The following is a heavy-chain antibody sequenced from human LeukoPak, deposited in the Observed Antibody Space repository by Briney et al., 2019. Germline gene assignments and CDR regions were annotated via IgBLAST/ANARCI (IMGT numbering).Heavy chain of an antibody. CDR2: IFYSGNT. V-gene: IGHV4-59*01. CDR1: GDSISRYY. J-gene: IGHJ4*02. CDR3: AREGLSLYYFDY. Sequence: SETLSLTCTVSGDSISRYYWSWIRQPPGKGLEWIGHIFYSGNTNYNPSLKSRVTISVDTSKDQFSLKLSSATAADTAVYYCAREGLSLYYFDYWGQGALVTVSS.